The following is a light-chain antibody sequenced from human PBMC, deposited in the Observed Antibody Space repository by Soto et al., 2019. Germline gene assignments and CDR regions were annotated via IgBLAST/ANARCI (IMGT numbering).Light chain of an antibody. CDR3: QQRSNWLT. Sequence: EIVLPQSPATLSLSPGERATLSCRASQSVSSYLAWYQQKPGQAPRLLIYDASSRATGIPARFSGIGSGTDFTITISCLEPEDFAFYDCQQRSNWLTFGGGTKVVIK. CDR2: DAS. CDR1: QSVSSY. V-gene: IGKV3-11*01. J-gene: IGKJ4*01.